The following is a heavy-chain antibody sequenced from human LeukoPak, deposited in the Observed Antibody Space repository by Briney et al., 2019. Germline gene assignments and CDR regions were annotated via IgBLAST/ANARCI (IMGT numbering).Heavy chain of an antibody. D-gene: IGHD5-18*01. J-gene: IGHJ4*02. CDR1: GFTFGTYS. CDR2: ISSSSSTI. Sequence: PGGSLRLSCAASGFTFGTYSMNWVRQAPGKGLEWVSYISSSSSTIYYADSMKGRFTISRDNAKNSLYLQMNSLRAEDTAVYYCARDLMGGYTYGFDYWGQGILVSVSS. CDR3: ARDLMGGYTYGFDY. V-gene: IGHV3-48*04.